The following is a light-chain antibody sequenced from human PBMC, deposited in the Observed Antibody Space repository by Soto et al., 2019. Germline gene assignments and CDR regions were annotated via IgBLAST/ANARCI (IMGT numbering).Light chain of an antibody. V-gene: IGKV3-15*01. J-gene: IGKJ5*01. Sequence: EIVMTQSPATLSVSPGERATLSCRASQSVSSNLAWYQQQPGQAPRLLIYGASTRATGFPARFSGSGSGTEFTLTINSLQAEDCAVYYCQQYYNWPRTFGQGTRLEIK. CDR1: QSVSSN. CDR2: GAS. CDR3: QQYYNWPRT.